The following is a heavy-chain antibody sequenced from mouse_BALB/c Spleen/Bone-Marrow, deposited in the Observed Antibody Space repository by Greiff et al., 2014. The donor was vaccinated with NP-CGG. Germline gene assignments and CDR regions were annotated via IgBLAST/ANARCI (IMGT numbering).Heavy chain of an antibody. J-gene: IGHJ2*01. Sequence: EVQLVESGGGLVQPGGSLKLSCAASGITFSNYGMSWIRQTPDKRLELVATINGNGGSSYYPDSVKGRVTISRDNAKNTLYLQMGSLKSEDTAMYYCARVAYYNVYFDYWGQGTTLTVSS. CDR1: GITFSNYG. CDR2: INGNGGSS. V-gene: IGHV5-6-3*01. CDR3: ARVAYYNVYFDY. D-gene: IGHD2-12*01.